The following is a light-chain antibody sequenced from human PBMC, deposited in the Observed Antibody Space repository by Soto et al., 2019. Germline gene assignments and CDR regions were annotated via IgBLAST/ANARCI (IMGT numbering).Light chain of an antibody. CDR3: QQYNNWPWT. CDR1: QSVSSSY. J-gene: IGKJ1*01. Sequence: EIVLTQSPGTLSLSPGERATLSCRASQSVSSSYLAWYQQKPGQAPRLLIYGASKRATGFPARFSGSGSGTDFTLPISSLQSEDFAVYYCQQYNNWPWTLGQGTKVDTK. V-gene: IGKV3-15*01. CDR2: GAS.